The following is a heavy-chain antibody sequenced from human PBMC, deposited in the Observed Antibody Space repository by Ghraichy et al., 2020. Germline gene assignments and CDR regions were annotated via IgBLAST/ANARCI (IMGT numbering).Heavy chain of an antibody. CDR2: INSDGSVT. CDR3: ARPGGYSYGTNWFDP. J-gene: IGHJ5*02. D-gene: IGHD5-18*01. CDR1: GFIFTRHW. V-gene: IGHV3-74*01. Sequence: GESLNISCAASGFIFTRHWMHWVRQAPGKGPVWVSYINSDGSVTTYADSVKGRFTISRDNAKNMVYLQMNSLRAEDTAVYYCARPGGYSYGTNWFDPWGQGTLVTVSS.